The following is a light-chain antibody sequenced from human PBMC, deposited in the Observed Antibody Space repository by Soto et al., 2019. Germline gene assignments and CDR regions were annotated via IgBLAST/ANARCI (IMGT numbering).Light chain of an antibody. V-gene: IGKV3-15*01. CDR2: GAF. CDR3: QQYSNWPLT. Sequence: EIVMAQSPATLSLSPGERATLSCRASQRAGSTLAWYQHKPGQAPRLLIYGAFTRATGIPARFSGSGSGTEFTLTISSLQSEDFAVYYCQQYSNWPLTFGGGTKVDI. J-gene: IGKJ4*01. CDR1: QRAGST.